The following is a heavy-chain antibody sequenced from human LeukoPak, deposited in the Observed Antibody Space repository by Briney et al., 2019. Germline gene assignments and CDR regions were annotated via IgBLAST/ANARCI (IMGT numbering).Heavy chain of an antibody. CDR2: ISYDGSNK. J-gene: IGHJ4*02. D-gene: IGHD3-9*01. CDR1: GFTFSSYG. V-gene: IGHV3-30*18. CDR3: AKDRLRYFDWLFGY. Sequence: GGSLRLSCAASGFTFSSYGMHWVRQAPGKGLEWVAVISYDGSNKYYADSVKGRFTISRDNSKNTLYLQMNSLRAEDTAVYYCAKDRLRYFDWLFGYWGQGTLVTVSS.